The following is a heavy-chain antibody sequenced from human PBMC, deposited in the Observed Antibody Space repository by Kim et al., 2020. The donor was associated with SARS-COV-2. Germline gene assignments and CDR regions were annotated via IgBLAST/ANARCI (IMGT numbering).Heavy chain of an antibody. CDR1: GFTFSHSG. CDR2: IKPDGSES. V-gene: IGHV3-7*01. CDR3: ARDSTDGMGV. J-gene: IGHJ6*02. Sequence: GGSLRLSCAASGFTFSHSGMSWVRQAPGKGLEWVANIKPDGSESFSGDSVKGRFTTSRDNAENSVYLQMNGLRVEDTGVYYCARDSTDGMGVGGQGTTV.